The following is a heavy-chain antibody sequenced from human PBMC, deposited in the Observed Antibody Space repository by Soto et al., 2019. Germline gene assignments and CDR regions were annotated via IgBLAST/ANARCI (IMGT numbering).Heavy chain of an antibody. CDR3: ARIGYYDSSGGVDY. CDR1: GFSLSNARMG. D-gene: IGHD3-22*01. J-gene: IGHJ4*02. CDR2: IFSNDEK. V-gene: IGHV2-26*01. Sequence: QVTLKESGPVLVKPTETLTLTCTVSGFSLSNARMGVSWIRQPPGKALEWLAHIFSNDEKSYSTSLKSRLTTXKXTXXSQLVLTMTNIDPVDPATYSCARIGYYDSSGGVDYWGQGTLVTVSS.